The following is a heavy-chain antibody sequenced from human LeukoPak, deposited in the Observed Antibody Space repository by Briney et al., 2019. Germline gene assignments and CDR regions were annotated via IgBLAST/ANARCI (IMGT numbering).Heavy chain of an antibody. CDR2: IYHSGTS. V-gene: IGHV4-38-2*02. CDR3: TRLSHVAGAPKVSWFDP. Sequence: SETLSLTCTVSAYSISDGFVWGWIRQAPGKGLEWIGSIYHSGTSYYNPSLKSRISMSVDTSKNQFSLNLSSVTAADTAVYYCTRLSHVAGAPKVSWFDPWGQGTLVTVSS. CDR1: AYSISDGFV. J-gene: IGHJ5*02. D-gene: IGHD1-26*01.